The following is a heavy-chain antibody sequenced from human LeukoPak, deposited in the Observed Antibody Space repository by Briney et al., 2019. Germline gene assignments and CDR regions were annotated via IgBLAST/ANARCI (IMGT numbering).Heavy chain of an antibody. J-gene: IGHJ5*02. D-gene: IGHD3-22*01. V-gene: IGHV3-23*01. CDR1: GFTFSSYA. CDR2: ISGSGGST. Sequence: GGSLRLSCAASGFTFSSYAMSWVRQAPGKGLEWVSAISGSGGSTYYAHSVKGPCTISRDNSKNTLYLQMNSLRAEDTAVYYCAKDGAQYYYDSSGYGLDPWGQGTLVTVSS. CDR3: AKDGAQYYYDSSGYGLDP.